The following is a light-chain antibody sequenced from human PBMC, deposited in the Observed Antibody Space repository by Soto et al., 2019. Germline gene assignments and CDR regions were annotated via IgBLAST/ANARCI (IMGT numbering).Light chain of an antibody. CDR3: QQYNNCPPWS. CDR2: GAS. V-gene: IGKV3-15*01. Sequence: EIVMTQSPATLSVPPGERATLSCRASQSVSSNFAWYQQKPCQAPRLLIYGASTRSTGIPARFSGIGSGTEFTLSSSSVQSEDFAVYDCQQYNNCPPWSFGQGTKVVSK. J-gene: IGKJ1*01. CDR1: QSVSSN.